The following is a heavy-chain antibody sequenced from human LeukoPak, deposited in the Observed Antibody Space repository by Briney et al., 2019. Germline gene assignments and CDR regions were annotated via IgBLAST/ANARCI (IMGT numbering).Heavy chain of an antibody. D-gene: IGHD2-2*01. CDR3: ARGSGCSSTSCYFRY. J-gene: IGHJ4*02. CDR1: GXSFSGYY. Sequence: KPSETLSLTCAVYGXSFSGYYWSWIRQPPGKGLEWIGEINHSGSTNYNPSLKSRVTISVDTSKNQFSLKLSSVTAADTAVYYCARGSGCSSTSCYFRYWGQGTLVTVSS. CDR2: INHSGST. V-gene: IGHV4-34*01.